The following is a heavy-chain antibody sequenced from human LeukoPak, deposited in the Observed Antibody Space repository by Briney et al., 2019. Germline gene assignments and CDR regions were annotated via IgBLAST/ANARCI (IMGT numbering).Heavy chain of an antibody. CDR3: ASGDSSSRYHQWDY. V-gene: IGHV1-69*11. J-gene: IGHJ4*02. CDR1: GGTFSSYA. CDR2: IIPILGTA. D-gene: IGHD6-13*01. Sequence: GASVKVSCKASGGTFSSYAISWVRQAPGQGLEWMGRIIPILGTANYAQKFQGRVTITADESTSTAYMELSSLRSEDTAVYYCASGDSSSRYHQWDYWGQGTLVTVSS.